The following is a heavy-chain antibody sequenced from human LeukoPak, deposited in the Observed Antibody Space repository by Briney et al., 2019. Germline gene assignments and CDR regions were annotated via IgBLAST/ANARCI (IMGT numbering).Heavy chain of an antibody. D-gene: IGHD2-2*01. J-gene: IGHJ4*02. V-gene: IGHV3-21*01. Sequence: GGSLRLSCAASGFTFSSYSMNWVRQAPGKGLEWVSSISSSSSYIYYADSVKGRFTISRDNAKNSLYLQMNSLRAEDTAVYYCARVDCGGYCSSTYWGQGTLVTVSS. CDR1: GFTFSSYS. CDR3: ARVDCGGYCSSTY. CDR2: ISSSSSYI.